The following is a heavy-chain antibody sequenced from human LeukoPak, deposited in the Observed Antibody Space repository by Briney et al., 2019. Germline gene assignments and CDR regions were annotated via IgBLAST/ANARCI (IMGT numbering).Heavy chain of an antibody. CDR2: INPNSGGT. D-gene: IGHD1-26*01. V-gene: IGHV1-2*02. CDR1: GYTFTGYY. CDR3: ATVSGGSYYGAFDI. J-gene: IGHJ3*02. Sequence: ASLKVSCKASGYTFTGYYMHWVRQAPGQGLEWMGWINPNSGGTNYAQKFQGRVTMTRDTSISTAYMELSRLRSDDTAVYYCATVSGGSYYGAFDIWGQGTMVTVSS.